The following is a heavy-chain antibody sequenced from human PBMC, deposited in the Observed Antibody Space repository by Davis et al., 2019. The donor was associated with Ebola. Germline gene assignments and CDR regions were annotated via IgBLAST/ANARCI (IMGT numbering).Heavy chain of an antibody. CDR2: ISYDGSNK. J-gene: IGHJ3*02. CDR3: AKDTSNIWFDI. CDR1: GFTLSGYD. V-gene: IGHV3-33*05. D-gene: IGHD1-26*01. Sequence: GGSLRLSCAASGFTLSGYDMNWVRQAPGKGLEWVTFISYDGSNKYYADSVKGRFTISRDNSKNTLYLQMNGLRVEDTAIYYCAKDTSNIWFDIWGQGTNVTVSS.